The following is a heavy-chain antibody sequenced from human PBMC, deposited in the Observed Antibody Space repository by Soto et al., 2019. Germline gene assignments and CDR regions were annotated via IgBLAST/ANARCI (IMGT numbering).Heavy chain of an antibody. Sequence: EAQLVESGGGLVQPGGSLRLSCEASGFRFSTFWMHWVRQAPGKGLVWVSRINSDGSSTYYADSVKGRVTISRDNAKNTLYLELNSLRPEDTAVYYCARDFEYWGQGTLVTVSS. J-gene: IGHJ4*02. CDR2: INSDGSST. CDR3: ARDFEY. CDR1: GFRFSTFW. V-gene: IGHV3-74*01.